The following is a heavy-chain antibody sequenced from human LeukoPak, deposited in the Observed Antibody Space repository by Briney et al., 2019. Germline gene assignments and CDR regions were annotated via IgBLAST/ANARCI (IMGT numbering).Heavy chain of an antibody. D-gene: IGHD2-15*01. CDR1: GFTFSSYA. J-gene: IGHJ4*02. CDR2: ISGSGGGT. Sequence: GGSLRLSCAASGFTFSSYAMTWVRQAPGKGLEWVSVISGSGGGTHYADSVMGRFTLSRDNSKNNVFLQMNSLRAEDTDVYYCAKSIGGVVVVAADFWGQGTLVTVSS. CDR3: AKSIGGVVVVAADF. V-gene: IGHV3-23*01.